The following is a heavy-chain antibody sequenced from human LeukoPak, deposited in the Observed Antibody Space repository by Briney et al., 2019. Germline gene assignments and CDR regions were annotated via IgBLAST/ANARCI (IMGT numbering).Heavy chain of an antibody. CDR2: INTDGGST. J-gene: IGHJ4*02. D-gene: IGHD2-2*02. V-gene: IGHV3-74*01. CDR3: GRGFSIVPAGIPDY. Sequence: GGSLRLSCAASGFTFGSYWMLWVRQAPGKGLVWVSRINTDGGSTTYADSVKGRFTISRDNAKNTLYLQMNSLRAEDTAVYYCGRGFSIVPAGIPDYWGLGTLVTVSS. CDR1: GFTFGSYW.